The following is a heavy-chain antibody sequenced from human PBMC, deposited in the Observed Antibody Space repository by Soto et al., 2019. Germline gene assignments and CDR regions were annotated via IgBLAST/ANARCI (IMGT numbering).Heavy chain of an antibody. V-gene: IGHV3-23*01. CDR3: AKTIVGATRDDAFDI. Sequence: GESLKISCAASGFTFSSYAMSWVRQAPGKGLEWVSAISGSGGSTYYADSVKGRFTISRDNSKNTLYLQMNSLRAEDTAVYYCAKTIVGATRDDAFDIWGQGTMVTVSS. CDR1: GFTFSSYA. CDR2: ISGSGGST. D-gene: IGHD1-26*01. J-gene: IGHJ3*02.